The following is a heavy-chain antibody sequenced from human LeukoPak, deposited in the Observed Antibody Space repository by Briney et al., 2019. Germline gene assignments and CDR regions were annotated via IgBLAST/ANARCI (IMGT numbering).Heavy chain of an antibody. CDR1: GFTFDDYA. CDR3: AKDKSSSIVGATALDY. J-gene: IGHJ4*02. Sequence: PGRSLRLSCAASGFTFDDYAMHWVRQAPGKGLEWVSGIGWNSGSIGYADSVKGRFTISRDNAKNSLYLQMNSLRAEDTALYYCAKDKSSSIVGATALDYWGQGTLVTVSS. D-gene: IGHD1-26*01. CDR2: IGWNSGSI. V-gene: IGHV3-9*01.